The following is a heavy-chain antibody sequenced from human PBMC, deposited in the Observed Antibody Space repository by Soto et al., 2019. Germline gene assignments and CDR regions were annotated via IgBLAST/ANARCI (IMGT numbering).Heavy chain of an antibody. Sequence: PSETLSLTCTVSGGSISSYYWSWIRQPPGKGLEWIGYIYYSGSTNYNPSLKSRVTISVDTSKNQFSLKLSSVTAADTAVYYCARSYYDYVWGSYRLGFDPWGQGTLVTVSS. D-gene: IGHD3-16*02. CDR1: GGSISSYY. J-gene: IGHJ5*02. CDR3: ARSYYDYVWGSYRLGFDP. V-gene: IGHV4-59*01. CDR2: IYYSGST.